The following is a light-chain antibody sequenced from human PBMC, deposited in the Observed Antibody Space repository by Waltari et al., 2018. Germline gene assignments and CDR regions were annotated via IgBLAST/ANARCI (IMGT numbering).Light chain of an antibody. CDR1: ESVTNY. J-gene: IGKJ1*01. CDR2: SAS. CDR3: QQRSNWPRT. V-gene: IGKV3-11*01. Sequence: EIVFTQSADTLSFSPGERATPSCRASESVTNYLAWNQQKPGQPPRVLIYSASNRATGVPARFSGSGSGTDFTLTINSLEPEDFAVYYCQQRSNWPRTFGQGTKVEVK.